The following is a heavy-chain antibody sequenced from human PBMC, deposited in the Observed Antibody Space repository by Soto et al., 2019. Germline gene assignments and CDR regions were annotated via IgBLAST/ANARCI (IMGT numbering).Heavy chain of an antibody. D-gene: IGHD1-26*01. Sequence: ASVKVSCKASGYTFTSYAMHWVRQAPGQRLEWMGWINAGNGNTKYSQKFQGRVTITRDTSASTAYMELSSLRSGDTAVYYCAREVGTTDSFYYYYYGMDVWGQGTTVTVSS. CDR1: GYTFTSYA. V-gene: IGHV1-3*01. CDR3: AREVGTTDSFYYYYYGMDV. J-gene: IGHJ6*02. CDR2: INAGNGNT.